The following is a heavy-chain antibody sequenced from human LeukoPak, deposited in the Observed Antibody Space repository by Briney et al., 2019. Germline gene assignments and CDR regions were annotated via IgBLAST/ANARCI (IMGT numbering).Heavy chain of an antibody. D-gene: IGHD2-15*01. Sequence: GHSVTLSCKASGYAFTSYGISWVRQAPGQGLEWMGWISAYNGNTNYAPKLQGRVTMTTDTSTSTAYMELRSLRSDDTAVYYCAREDCSGGSCYSLSLTPAFHVFDTWGQGTMVTVSS. CDR1: GYAFTSYG. CDR2: ISAYNGNT. V-gene: IGHV1-18*01. CDR3: AREDCSGGSCYSLSLTPAFHVFDT. J-gene: IGHJ3*02.